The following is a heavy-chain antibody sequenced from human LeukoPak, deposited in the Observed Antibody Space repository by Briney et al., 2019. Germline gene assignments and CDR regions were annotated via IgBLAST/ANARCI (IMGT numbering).Heavy chain of an antibody. CDR2: IGLSGSPL. CDR3: ARALVGITMVRGVIGYFDY. Sequence: GGSLRLSCAVSGFPFTRFYMSWIRQAPGKGLEWISYIGLSGSPLDYADSVRGRFTISRDNAKNSLYLEMNSLRAEDTAVYYCARALVGITMVRGVIGYFDYWGQGTLVTVSS. J-gene: IGHJ4*02. CDR1: GFPFTRFY. V-gene: IGHV3-11*04. D-gene: IGHD3-10*01.